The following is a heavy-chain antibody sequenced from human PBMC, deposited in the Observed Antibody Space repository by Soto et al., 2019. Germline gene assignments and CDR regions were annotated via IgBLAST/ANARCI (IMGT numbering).Heavy chain of an antibody. D-gene: IGHD3-3*01. Sequence: QVQLVQSGAEVKKPGSSVKVSCKASGGTFSSYAISWVRQAPGQGLEWMGGIIPIFGTANYAQKFQGRVTITADKSTSTAYMELSSLRSEDTAVYYCATSANVLRFLEWLSLYYYGMDVWGQGTTVTVSS. CDR2: IIPIFGTA. J-gene: IGHJ6*02. CDR3: ATSANVLRFLEWLSLYYYGMDV. V-gene: IGHV1-69*06. CDR1: GGTFSSYA.